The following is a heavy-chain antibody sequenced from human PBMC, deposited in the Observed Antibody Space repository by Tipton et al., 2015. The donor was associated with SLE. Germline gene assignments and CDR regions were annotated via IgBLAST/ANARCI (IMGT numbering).Heavy chain of an antibody. CDR2: IYSSGRT. CDR3: ARGRDRSGYQIHGFDY. Sequence: TLSLTCTVSGGSISSGIYHWTWIRQSAGKGLEWIGRIYSSGRTNYNPSLKSRVTMSVDTSRKQFSLKLTSVTAADTAVYYCARGRDRSGYQIHGFDYWGQGTLVTVSS. V-gene: IGHV4-61*02. J-gene: IGHJ4*02. D-gene: IGHD3-22*01. CDR1: GGSISSGIYH.